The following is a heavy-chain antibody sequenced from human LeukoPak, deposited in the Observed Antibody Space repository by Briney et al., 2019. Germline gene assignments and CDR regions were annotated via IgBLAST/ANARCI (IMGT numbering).Heavy chain of an antibody. Sequence: GGSLRLSCAASGFTFSSYSMNWVRQAPGKGLEWVSSISSSSSYIYYADSVKGRFTISRDNAKNSLYLQMNSLRAENTAVYYCAREYCTNGVCYYGRWFDPWGQGTLVTVSS. CDR3: AREYCTNGVCYYGRWFDP. CDR2: ISSSSSYI. CDR1: GFTFSSYS. D-gene: IGHD2-8*01. J-gene: IGHJ5*02. V-gene: IGHV3-21*01.